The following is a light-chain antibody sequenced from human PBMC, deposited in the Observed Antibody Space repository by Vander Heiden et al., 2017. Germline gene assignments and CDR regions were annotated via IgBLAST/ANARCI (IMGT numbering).Light chain of an antibody. CDR1: HVLTSNY. Sequence: EIVLPQSPGTLSLSPGERAALPCRASHVLTSNYLAWYQQKPAQPLRLLIYGASNRATGIPDRFSGSGSGTDFTLTISRLEPEDFAVYHCQQYDTSPLTFGGGTKVEIK. CDR2: GAS. J-gene: IGKJ4*02. CDR3: QQYDTSPLT. V-gene: IGKV3-20*01.